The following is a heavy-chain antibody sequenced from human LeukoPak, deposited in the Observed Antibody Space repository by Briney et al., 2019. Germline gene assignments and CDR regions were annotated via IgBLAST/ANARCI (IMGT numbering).Heavy chain of an antibody. CDR2: MDFYGSTT. V-gene: IGHV3-74*01. Sequence: GGSLRLSCAGSGFTFSNYWMHWVRQVPGKGLVWVSRMDFYGSTTDYADSVKGRFTISRDNAKSSLYLQMNSLRVEDTAVYYCARDTYGDYFGAFDIWGQGTMVTVSS. CDR3: ARDTYGDYFGAFDI. CDR1: GFTFSNYW. J-gene: IGHJ3*02. D-gene: IGHD4-17*01.